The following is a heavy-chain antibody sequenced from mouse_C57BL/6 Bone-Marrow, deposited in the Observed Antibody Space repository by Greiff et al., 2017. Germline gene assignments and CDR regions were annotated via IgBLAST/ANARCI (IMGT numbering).Heavy chain of an antibody. Sequence: VQLQESGGGLVQPGGSLKLSCAASGFTFSDYGMAWVRQAPRKGPEWVAFISNLAYSIYYADTVTGGFTISRENAKNTLYLEMSSLRSEDTAMYYCERQGFYYGSPYAMDYWGQGTSVTVSS. CDR3: ERQGFYYGSPYAMDY. J-gene: IGHJ4*01. CDR1: GFTFSDYG. CDR2: ISNLAYSI. D-gene: IGHD1-1*01. V-gene: IGHV5-15*01.